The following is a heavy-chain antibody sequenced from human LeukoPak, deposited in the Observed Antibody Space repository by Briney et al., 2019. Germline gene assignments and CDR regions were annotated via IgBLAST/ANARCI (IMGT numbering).Heavy chain of an antibody. CDR1: GDSVSSNSAT. V-gene: IGHV6-1*01. Sequence: SQTLSLTCAMSGDSVSSNSATWNWIRQSPSRGLEWLGRTYYRSKWYNDYAASAKSRITIKPDTSKNQFSLQLNSVTPEDTAVYYCARDGMAVAVGYFDRWGRGTLVTVSS. J-gene: IGHJ2*01. CDR2: TYYRSKWYN. D-gene: IGHD6-19*01. CDR3: ARDGMAVAVGYFDR.